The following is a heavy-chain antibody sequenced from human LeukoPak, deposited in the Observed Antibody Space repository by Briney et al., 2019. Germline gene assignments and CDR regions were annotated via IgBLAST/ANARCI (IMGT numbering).Heavy chain of an antibody. J-gene: IGHJ4*02. CDR1: GLTSSRYA. CDR2: ISYDGSNK. CDR3: ARRDPRYSSSWYRDYSFDY. V-gene: IGHV3-30-3*01. D-gene: IGHD6-13*01. Sequence: GGSLSLSCAASGLTSSRYAMLWVRQAPGEGLEWVAVISYDGSNKYHADSVKGRFTISRDNSKNTLYLQMNSLRAEETAVYYCARRDPRYSSSWYRDYSFDYWGQGTLVTVSS.